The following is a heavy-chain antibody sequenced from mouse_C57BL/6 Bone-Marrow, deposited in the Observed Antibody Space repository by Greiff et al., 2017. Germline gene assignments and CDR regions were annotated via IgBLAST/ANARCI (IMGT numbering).Heavy chain of an antibody. J-gene: IGHJ3*01. CDR2: ISYSGST. CDR1: GYSITSGYD. CDR3: AREDYNGYYLWFAY. V-gene: IGHV3-1*01. Sequence: EVQLQQSGPGMVKPSQSLSLTCTVTGYSITSGYDWHWIRHFPGNKLEWMGYISYSGSTKYNPSLKSRISITHDTSKNHFFLKLNSVTTEDTATYYCAREDYNGYYLWFAYWGQGTLVTVSA. D-gene: IGHD2-3*01.